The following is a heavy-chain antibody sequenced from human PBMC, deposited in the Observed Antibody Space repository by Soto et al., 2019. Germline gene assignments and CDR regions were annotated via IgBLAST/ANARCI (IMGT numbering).Heavy chain of an antibody. J-gene: IGHJ1*01. CDR3: NKWLVVEPPLGD. Sequence: ETRSLGCAVDGGCLSGYYWTWIRQPPGKGLEWIGEINHSGSTNYNPSLKSRVTISVDTSKNQCSLNLSSVTAADTAVYYCNKWLVVEPPLGDWGQGTLVTVSS. V-gene: IGHV4-34*01. D-gene: IGHD6-19*01. CDR1: GGCLSGYY. CDR2: INHSGST.